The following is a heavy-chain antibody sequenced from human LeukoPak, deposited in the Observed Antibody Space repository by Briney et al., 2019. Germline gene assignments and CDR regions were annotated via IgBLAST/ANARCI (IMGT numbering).Heavy chain of an antibody. D-gene: IGHD2-21*01. Sequence: ASVKVSCKASVYTFTNYGLSWVRQAPGQGLEWMGWISVYNGNINNVQKLQGRVTMTTDTSTSTAYMELRSLRSDDTAVYYCARDRFSVSVAGYWGQGTLVTVSS. CDR1: VYTFTNYG. J-gene: IGHJ4*02. CDR2: ISVYNGNI. CDR3: ARDRFSVSVAGY. V-gene: IGHV1-18*04.